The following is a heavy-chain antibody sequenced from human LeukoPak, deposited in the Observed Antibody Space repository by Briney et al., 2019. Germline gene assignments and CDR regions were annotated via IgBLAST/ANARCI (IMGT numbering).Heavy chain of an antibody. CDR2: VLYSGST. D-gene: IGHD3-16*01. V-gene: IGHV4-39*07. Sequence: PSETLSLTCTVSGVSISSGHYYWAWIRQPPGRGLECIASVLYSGSTYYDPSFNGRVTLSVDTSKNQFSLRLSSVTAADTAIYYCARHTIDTTLGGVPDYFDAWGQGTLVTVSS. CDR3: ARHTIDTTLGGVPDYFDA. CDR1: GVSISSGHYY. J-gene: IGHJ5*02.